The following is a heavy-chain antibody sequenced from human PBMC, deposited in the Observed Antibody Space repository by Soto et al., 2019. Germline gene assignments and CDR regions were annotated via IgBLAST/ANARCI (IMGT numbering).Heavy chain of an antibody. CDR1: GFTCSSYN. J-gene: IGHJ5*02. CDR2: ISSSSTI. D-gene: IGHD3-22*01. Sequence: EVQLVESGGGLVQPGGSLRLSCAVSGFTCSSYNMNWVRQAPGKGLEWVSYISSSSTIYYADSVKGRFTISRDNAKNSLYLQMNSLRAEDTAVYYCAREGDSSGWYNWFDPWGQGTLVTVSS. CDR3: AREGDSSGWYNWFDP. V-gene: IGHV3-48*01.